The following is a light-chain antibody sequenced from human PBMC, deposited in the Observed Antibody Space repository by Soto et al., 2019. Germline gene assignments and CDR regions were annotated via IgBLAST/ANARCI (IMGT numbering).Light chain of an antibody. V-gene: IGKV1-9*01. CDR3: QQLNSFPFT. J-gene: IGKJ2*01. CDR1: QGMTGD. Sequence: DIQLTQSPSFLSASVGDRVTITCRASQGMTGDLAWYQQKPGKAPKVLSYAASTLQSGVPSRFSGSGYGTEFTLTLTGLQPQECATYYCQQLNSFPFTFGQGPKLEL. CDR2: AAS.